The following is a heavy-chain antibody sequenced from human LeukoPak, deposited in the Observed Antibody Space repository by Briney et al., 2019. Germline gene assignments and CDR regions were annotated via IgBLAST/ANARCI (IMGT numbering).Heavy chain of an antibody. V-gene: IGHV3-30*04. D-gene: IGHD6-13*01. Sequence: PGRSLRLSCAASGFTFSSYAMHWVRQAPGKGLEWVAVISYDGSNKYYADSVKGRFTISRDNSKNTLYLQMNSLRAEDTAVYYSAREFGRQQLGSFDYWGQGTLVTVSS. CDR2: ISYDGSNK. CDR3: AREFGRQQLGSFDY. J-gene: IGHJ4*02. CDR1: GFTFSSYA.